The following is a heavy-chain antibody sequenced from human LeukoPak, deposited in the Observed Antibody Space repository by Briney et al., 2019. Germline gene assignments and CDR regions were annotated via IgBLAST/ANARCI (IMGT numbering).Heavy chain of an antibody. D-gene: IGHD3-22*01. Sequence: GGSLRLSCAASGFTFSSYSMNWVRQAPGKGLEWVSSISSSSSYIYYADSVKGRFTISRDNAKNSLYLQMNSLRAEDTAVYYCARDNPDYYDSSGIFDYWGQGTLVTVSS. J-gene: IGHJ4*02. CDR3: ARDNPDYYDSSGIFDY. CDR2: ISSSSSYI. CDR1: GFTFSSYS. V-gene: IGHV3-21*01.